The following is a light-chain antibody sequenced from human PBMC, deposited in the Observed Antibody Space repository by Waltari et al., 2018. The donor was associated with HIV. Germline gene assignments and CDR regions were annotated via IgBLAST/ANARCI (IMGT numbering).Light chain of an antibody. CDR1: QNVGAF. V-gene: IGKV1-5*01. CDR3: HQYASFSGT. CDR2: HAS. J-gene: IGKJ2*01. Sequence: DIRLTQSPSTLSASAGDRVAITCRAGQNVGAFLAWYQQKPGKPPKLLIFHASILEGGVPSRFSGIVSGSDFTLTINGLQSDDFATYYCHQYASFSGTFGQGTKVEL.